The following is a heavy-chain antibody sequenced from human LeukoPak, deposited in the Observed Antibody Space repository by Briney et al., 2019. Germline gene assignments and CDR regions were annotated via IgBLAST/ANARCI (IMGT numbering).Heavy chain of an antibody. V-gene: IGHV1-2*02. CDR3: ARGGTMVRGVPVDY. Sequence: ASVKVSCKASGYTFTGYYMHWVRQAPGQGLEWMGWINPNSGGTNYAQKFQGRVTMSRDTSISTAYMELSRLRSDDTAVYYCARGGTMVRGVPVDYWGQGTLVTVSS. D-gene: IGHD3-10*01. J-gene: IGHJ4*02. CDR2: INPNSGGT. CDR1: GYTFTGYY.